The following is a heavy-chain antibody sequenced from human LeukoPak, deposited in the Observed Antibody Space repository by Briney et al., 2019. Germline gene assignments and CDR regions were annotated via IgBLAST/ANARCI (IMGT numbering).Heavy chain of an antibody. J-gene: IGHJ6*02. V-gene: IGHV1-69*13. CDR2: IIPIFGTA. CDR3: ARGPAVVARNYYGMDV. Sequence: ASVKVSCKASGGTFSSYAISWVRQAPGQGREWMGGIIPIFGTANYAQKFQGRVTITADESTSTAYMELSSLRSEDTAVYYCARGPAVVARNYYGMDVWGQGTTVTVSS. D-gene: IGHD3-22*01. CDR1: GGTFSSYA.